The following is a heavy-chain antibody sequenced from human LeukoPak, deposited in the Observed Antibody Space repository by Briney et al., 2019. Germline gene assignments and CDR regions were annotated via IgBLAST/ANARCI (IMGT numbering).Heavy chain of an antibody. D-gene: IGHD6-6*01. J-gene: IGHJ5*02. V-gene: IGHV1-18*01. CDR3: ARVKEVGSSSGWFDP. CDR1: GYTFTSFG. CDR2: ISAYNGNT. Sequence: GASVKVSSKASGYTFTSFGISWVRQAPGQGLEWMGWISAYNGNTNSAQKLQGRVTMTTDKSTSTAYMELRSLRSDDTAVYYCARVKEVGSSSGWFDPWGQGTLVTVSS.